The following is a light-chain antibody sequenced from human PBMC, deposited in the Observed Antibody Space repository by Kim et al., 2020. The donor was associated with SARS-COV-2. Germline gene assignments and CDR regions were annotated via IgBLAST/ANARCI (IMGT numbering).Light chain of an antibody. CDR2: EVT. Sequence: TNTSSGTCSNFGGYGVQRYAYWDQQHPGKAPKLIIDEVTKRPSGVPNRFSGSKSGNTASLTVSGLQAEDEADYYCTTHANNNYIFGTGTKVTVL. V-gene: IGLV2-8*01. J-gene: IGLJ1*01. CDR3: TTHANNNYI. CDR1: CSNFGGYGVQRY.